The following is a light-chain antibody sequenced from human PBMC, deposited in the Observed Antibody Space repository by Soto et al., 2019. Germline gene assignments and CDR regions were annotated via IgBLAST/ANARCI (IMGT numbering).Light chain of an antibody. Sequence: DIQKTHSPSSLSASVLYRVIITSRTSQTIANYLNWYQQKPGRAPNLLIYAASSLQSGVPSRFSGSGSGTEFTLTISSLLPEDFATYYCQQSYNSPPITFGQGTRLEIK. CDR1: QTIANY. CDR2: AAS. J-gene: IGKJ5*01. V-gene: IGKV1-39*01. CDR3: QQSYNSPPIT.